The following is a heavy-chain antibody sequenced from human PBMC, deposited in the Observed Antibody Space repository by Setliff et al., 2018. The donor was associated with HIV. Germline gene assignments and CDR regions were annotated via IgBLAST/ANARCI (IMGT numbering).Heavy chain of an antibody. D-gene: IGHD3-16*01. CDR3: VNPSGAMGDFDS. Sequence: PSETLSLTCAVSGGSVNDGGHSWNWIRQAPGKGPEWIGYISYTGTTYYNPSLKSRVTISVDRSNNHFSLILTSATAADTAVYFCVNPSGAMGDFDSWGQGTLVTVSS. CDR1: GGSVNDGGHS. J-gene: IGHJ4*02. CDR2: ISYTGTT. V-gene: IGHV4-30-2*01.